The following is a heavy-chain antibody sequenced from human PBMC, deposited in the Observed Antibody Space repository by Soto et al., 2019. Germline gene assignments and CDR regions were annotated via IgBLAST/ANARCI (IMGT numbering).Heavy chain of an antibody. CDR2: ISAYNGNT. CDR3: ARAPSLLDSSGWYPLDY. D-gene: IGHD6-19*01. V-gene: IGHV1-18*01. CDR1: GYTFTSYG. J-gene: IGHJ4*02. Sequence: AAVKVSCKASGYTFTSYGISWVRQAPGQGREGMGWISAYNGNTNYAQQLQGRVTLPTDTSTSTAYMELRSLRSDDPAVYYCARAPSLLDSSGWYPLDYWGQGTLVTVSS.